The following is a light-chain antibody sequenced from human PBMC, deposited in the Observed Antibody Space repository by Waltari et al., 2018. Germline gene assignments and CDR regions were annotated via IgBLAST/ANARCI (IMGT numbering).Light chain of an antibody. J-gene: IGKJ2*01. Sequence: DIQMTQSPPTLSASVGQRVTISCRASQSVGTWLAWYQQKPGKAPKLLIYMASSLESGVPSRFSGSGSGTEFTLTISSLQPDDFATYSCQQYSSFSTFGQGTKLDI. V-gene: IGKV1-5*03. CDR3: QQYSSFST. CDR2: MAS. CDR1: QSVGTW.